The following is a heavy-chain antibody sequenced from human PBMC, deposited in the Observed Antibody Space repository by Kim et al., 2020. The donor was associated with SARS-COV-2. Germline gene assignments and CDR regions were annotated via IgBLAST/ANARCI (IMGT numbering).Heavy chain of an antibody. CDR3: ARAGITGLDY. CDR2: IYYSGST. V-gene: IGHV4-59*13. Sequence: SETLSLTCTVSGGSISSYYWSWIRQPPGKGLEWVGYIYYSGSTNYNPSLKRRVTISVDTSTNKFSLKLSSVTAADTAVYYCARAGITGLDYWGQGTLVTVSS. CDR1: GGSISSYY. J-gene: IGHJ4*02. D-gene: IGHD1-20*01.